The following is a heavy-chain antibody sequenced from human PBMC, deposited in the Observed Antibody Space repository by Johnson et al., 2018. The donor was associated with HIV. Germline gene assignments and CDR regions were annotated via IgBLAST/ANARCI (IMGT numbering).Heavy chain of an antibody. J-gene: IGHJ3*01. Sequence: VQLVESGGGVVRPGGSLRLSCAASGFTFDDYGMTWVRQVPGKGLEWVSGINWNGGSTGYADSVKGRFTISRDNAKNSLYLQMNSLRAEDTALYYCTLERGGDSAFDFWGQGTMVTVSS. CDR1: GFTFDDYG. CDR2: INWNGGST. D-gene: IGHD3-16*01. V-gene: IGHV3-20*04. CDR3: TLERGGDSAFDF.